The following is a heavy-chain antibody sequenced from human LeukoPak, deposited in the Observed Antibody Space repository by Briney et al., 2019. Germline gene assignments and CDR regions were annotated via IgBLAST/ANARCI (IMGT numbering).Heavy chain of an antibody. Sequence: GGSLRLSWAPSGFPFSDYYMSWIRHAPEKGMEEVSFFSTSGTSTKYADSVKGRFSMSRDNAKRSLYLQLESLTAEDTAVYFCASVSSAGRPLVYWGQGTLVTVSS. D-gene: IGHD3-22*01. CDR1: GFPFSDYY. V-gene: IGHV3-11*03. J-gene: IGHJ4*02. CDR2: FSTSGTST. CDR3: ASVSSAGRPLVY.